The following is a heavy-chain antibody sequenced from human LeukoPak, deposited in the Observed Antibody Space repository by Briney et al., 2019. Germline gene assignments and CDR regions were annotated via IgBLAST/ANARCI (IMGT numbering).Heavy chain of an antibody. CDR2: IFHSGTT. V-gene: IGHV4-38-2*01. CDR1: AYSISRGYY. J-gene: IGHJ6*03. D-gene: IGHD3-3*01. CDR3: GRLRGSTIFGGVILDYYMDV. Sequence: SETLSLTCAVSAYSISRGYYWRWIRQPPGKGLEWIGSIFHSGTTYYNPSLKSRLSISVATSKNQFSLKLSSVTAADTAVYLCGRLRGSTIFGGVILDYYMDVWGKGTTVTVSS.